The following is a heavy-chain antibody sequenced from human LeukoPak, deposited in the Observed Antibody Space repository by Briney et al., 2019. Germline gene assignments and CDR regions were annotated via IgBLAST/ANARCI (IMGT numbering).Heavy chain of an antibody. V-gene: IGHV1-2*02. D-gene: IGHD2-2*01. CDR3: ARGVRGLHCSSTSCYGVHDY. CDR1: GYTFTGYY. Sequence: EASVKVSCKASGYTFTGYYMHWVRQAPGQGLEWMGWINPNSGGTNYAQKFQGRVTMTRDTSISTAYMELSRLRSDDTAVYYCARGVRGLHCSSTSCYGVHDYWGQGTLVTVSS. J-gene: IGHJ4*02. CDR2: INPNSGGT.